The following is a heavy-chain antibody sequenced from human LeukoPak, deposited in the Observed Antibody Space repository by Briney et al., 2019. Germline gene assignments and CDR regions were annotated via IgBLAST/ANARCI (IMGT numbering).Heavy chain of an antibody. CDR1: GYAFTGYY. CDR3: AREDSYGSGSYYPD. V-gene: IGHV1-2*02. CDR2: INPNSGGT. Sequence: EASVKVSCKASGYAFTGYYMHWVRQAPGQGLEWMGWINPNSGGTNYAQKFQGRVTMTRDTSISTAYMELSRLRSDDTAVYYCAREDSYGSGSYYPDWGQGTLVTVSS. J-gene: IGHJ4*02. D-gene: IGHD3-10*01.